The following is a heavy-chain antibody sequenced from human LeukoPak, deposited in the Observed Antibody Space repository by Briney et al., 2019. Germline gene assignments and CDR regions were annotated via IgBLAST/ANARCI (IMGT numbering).Heavy chain of an antibody. CDR3: ARPKGDIAVAGAGENFDY. CDR1: GYTFTGYY. CDR2: INPNSGGT. Sequence: GASVKVSCKASGYTFTGYYMHWVRQAPGQGLEWMGWINPNSGGTNYAQKFQGRVTMTRDTSISTAYMELSRLRSDDTAVYYCARPKGDIAVAGAGENFDYWGQGTLVTVSS. V-gene: IGHV1-2*02. D-gene: IGHD6-19*01. J-gene: IGHJ4*02.